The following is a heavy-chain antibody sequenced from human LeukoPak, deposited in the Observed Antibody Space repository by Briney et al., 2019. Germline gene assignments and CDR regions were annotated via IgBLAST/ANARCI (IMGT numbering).Heavy chain of an antibody. Sequence: PSETLSLTRTVSGGSLSAYYWSWIRQSPGKGLEWIGDINKSESSNYNPSLKSRVTISVDTSKNQVSLQLSSVTAADTAVYYCARSRYCNWERYYYTDVWGKGATVTVSS. J-gene: IGHJ6*03. CDR3: ARSRYCNWERYYYTDV. V-gene: IGHV4-34*01. CDR1: GGSLSAYY. D-gene: IGHD7-27*01. CDR2: INKSESS.